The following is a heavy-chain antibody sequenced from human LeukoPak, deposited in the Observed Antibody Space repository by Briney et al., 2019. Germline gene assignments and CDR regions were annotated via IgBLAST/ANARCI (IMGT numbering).Heavy chain of an antibody. CDR3: TTDPNYYDSSGYPHDY. CDR2: IKSKTDGGTT. J-gene: IGHJ4*02. V-gene: IGHV3-15*01. CDR1: GFTFSNAW. D-gene: IGHD3-22*01. Sequence: SGGSLRLSCAASGFTFSNAWMSWVRQAPGKGLEWVDRIKSKTDGGTTDYAAPVKGRFTISRDDSKNTLYLQMNSLKTEDTAVYYCTTDPNYYDSSGYPHDYWGQGTLVTVSS.